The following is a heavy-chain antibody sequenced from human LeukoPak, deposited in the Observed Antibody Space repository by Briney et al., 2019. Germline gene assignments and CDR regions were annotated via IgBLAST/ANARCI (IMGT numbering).Heavy chain of an antibody. CDR3: ARTTMGRDGYNPREDLDY. D-gene: IGHD5-24*01. CDR2: IIPIFGTA. J-gene: IGHJ4*02. V-gene: IGHV1-69*05. CDR1: GGTFSSYA. Sequence: ASVKVSCKVSGGTFSSYAISWVRQAPGQGLEWMGRIIPIFGTANYAQKFQGRVTITTDESTSTAYMELSSLRSEDTAVYYCARTTMGRDGYNPREDLDYWGQGTLVTVSS.